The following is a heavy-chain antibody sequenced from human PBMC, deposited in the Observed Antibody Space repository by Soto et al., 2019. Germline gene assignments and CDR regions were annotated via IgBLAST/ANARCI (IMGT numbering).Heavy chain of an antibody. V-gene: IGHV4-59*08. J-gene: IGHJ2*01. CDR2: IYYSGST. CDR3: ARHVRTGIVVVTANWYFDL. Sequence: QVQLQESGPGLVKPSETLSLTCTVSGGSISSYYWSWIRQPPGKGLEWIGYIYYSGSTNYNPSLMSQFTIPVDTSKPQFSLKLRPVTAEDTAVYYCARHVRTGIVVVTANWYFDLWGRGTLVTVSS. D-gene: IGHD2-21*02. CDR1: GGSISSYY.